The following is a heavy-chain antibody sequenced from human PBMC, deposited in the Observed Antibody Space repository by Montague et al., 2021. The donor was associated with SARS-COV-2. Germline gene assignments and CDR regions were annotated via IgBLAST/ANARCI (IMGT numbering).Heavy chain of an antibody. CDR1: GGSITNNIDY. J-gene: IGHJ4*02. V-gene: IGHV4-39*07. Sequence: SETLSLTCTVSGGSITNNIDYWAWIGKPPGKGLEWIGSIYYTGNTYYNPSLKSRVAISLDTPNNQFSLKITSLIVADTAIYYCVTPGKTAVAGQFDYGGPGILVTVSS. CDR2: IYYTGNT. D-gene: IGHD6-19*01. CDR3: VTPGKTAVAGQFDY.